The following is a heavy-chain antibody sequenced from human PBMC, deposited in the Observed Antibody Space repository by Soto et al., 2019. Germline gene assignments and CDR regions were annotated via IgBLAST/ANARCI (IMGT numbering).Heavy chain of an antibody. V-gene: IGHV1-69*13. CDR3: ARTLIAAAESYFDY. D-gene: IGHD6-13*01. CDR1: GGTFSSYA. J-gene: IGHJ4*02. CDR2: IIPIFGTA. Sequence: GASVKVSCKASGGTFSSYAISWVRQAPGQGLEWMGGIIPIFGTANYAQKFQGRVTITADESTSTAYMEPSSLRSEDTAVYYCARTLIAAAESYFDYWGQGTLVTVSS.